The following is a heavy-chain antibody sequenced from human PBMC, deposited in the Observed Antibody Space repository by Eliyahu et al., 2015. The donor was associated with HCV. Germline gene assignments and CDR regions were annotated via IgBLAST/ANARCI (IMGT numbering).Heavy chain of an antibody. Sequence: EVQLVESGGGLVQPGXSLRLSCAASGFTFEXXAMHWVRQAPGKGLEWVSGISWNSGSIGYADSVKGRFTISRDNAKNSLYLQMNSLRAEDTALYYCAKDIRGGWYGYWYFDLWGRGTLVTVSS. CDR2: ISWNSGSI. J-gene: IGHJ2*01. D-gene: IGHD6-19*01. V-gene: IGHV3-9*01. CDR3: AKDIRGGWYGYWYFDL. CDR1: GFTFEXXA.